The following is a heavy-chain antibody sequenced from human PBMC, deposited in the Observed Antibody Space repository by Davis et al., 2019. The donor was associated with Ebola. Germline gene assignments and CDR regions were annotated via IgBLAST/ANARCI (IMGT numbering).Heavy chain of an antibody. V-gene: IGHV1-18*01. CDR1: GYTFTNYA. Sequence: ASVKVPCKASGYTFTNYAFSWVRQAPGQGLEWMGWIAPYNGITNYAQNLQDRLTLTTDASTSTAYMELRGLASDDTAVYYCARDSGDMSYWGQGTLVTVSS. D-gene: IGHD2-21*01. CDR2: IAPYNGIT. J-gene: IGHJ4*02. CDR3: ARDSGDMSY.